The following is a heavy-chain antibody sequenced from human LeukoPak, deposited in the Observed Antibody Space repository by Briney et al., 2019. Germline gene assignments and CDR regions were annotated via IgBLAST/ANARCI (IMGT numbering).Heavy chain of an antibody. CDR1: GYTFTSYG. CDR2: ISAYNGNT. J-gene: IGHJ4*02. V-gene: IGHV1-18*01. D-gene: IGHD3-10*01. CDR3: ARVGRYYGSGSYFI. Sequence: GASVTVSCKASGYTFTSYGISWVRQAPGQGLEWMGWISAYNGNTNYAQKLQGRVTMTTDTATSTAYKELRSLRSDDTAVYYCARVGRYYGSGSYFIWGQGTLVTVSS.